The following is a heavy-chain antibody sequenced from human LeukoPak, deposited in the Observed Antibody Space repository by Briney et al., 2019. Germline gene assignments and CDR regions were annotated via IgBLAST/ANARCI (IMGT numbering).Heavy chain of an antibody. CDR1: GYAFTSYG. CDR2: ISAYNGNT. D-gene: IGHD3-22*01. Sequence: ASVKVSCKASGYAFTSYGISWVRQAPGQGLEWMGWISAYNGNTNYAQKLQGRVTTTTDTSTSTAYMGLRSLRSDDTAVYYCARDGGYYDSSGYHWGQGTLVTVSS. J-gene: IGHJ5*02. V-gene: IGHV1-18*01. CDR3: ARDGGYYDSSGYH.